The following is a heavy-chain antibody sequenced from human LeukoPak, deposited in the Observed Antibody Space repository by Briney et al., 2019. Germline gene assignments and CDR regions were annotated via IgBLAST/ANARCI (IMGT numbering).Heavy chain of an antibody. CDR2: LTWDVHIT. D-gene: IGHD1-26*01. Sequence: GGSLRLSCVVSGFNLHDYTMQWVRQVPGKGLEWVAFLTWDVHITSYGDSVKGRVNISRDDTKNSLYFEMSRLNFDDSGLYYCVKDGIGGATWGYFGSWGRGTLVAVST. CDR1: GFNLHDYT. CDR3: VKDGIGGATWGYFGS. J-gene: IGHJ4*02. V-gene: IGHV3-43*01.